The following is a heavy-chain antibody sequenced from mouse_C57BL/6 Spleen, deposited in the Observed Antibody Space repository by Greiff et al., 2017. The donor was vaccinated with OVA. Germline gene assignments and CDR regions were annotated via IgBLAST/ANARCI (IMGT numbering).Heavy chain of an antibody. CDR2: IHPNSGST. D-gene: IGHD4-1*01. V-gene: IGHV1-64*01. Sequence: QVQLQQPGAELVKPGASVQLSCKASGYTFTSYWMHWVKQRPGQGLEWIGMIHPNSGSTNYNEKFKSKATLTVDKSSSTAYMQLSSLTSEDSAVYYCARSGNWDEDYFDYWGQGTTLTVSS. CDR3: ARSGNWDEDYFDY. CDR1: GYTFTSYW. J-gene: IGHJ2*01.